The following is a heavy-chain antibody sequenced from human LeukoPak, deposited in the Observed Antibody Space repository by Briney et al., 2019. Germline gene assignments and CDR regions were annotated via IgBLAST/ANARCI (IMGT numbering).Heavy chain of an antibody. D-gene: IGHD3-3*01. CDR1: GFTFSSYG. CDR3: ARDSRLGGTHDFWSGYFTNYYMDV. V-gene: IGHV3-33*01. Sequence: GGSLRLSCAASGFTFSSYGMHWVRQAPGKGLEWVAVIWYDGSNKYYADSVKGRFTISRDNSKNTLYLQMNSLRAEDTAVYYCARDSRLGGTHDFWSGYFTNYYMDVWGKGTTVTVSS. CDR2: IWYDGSNK. J-gene: IGHJ6*03.